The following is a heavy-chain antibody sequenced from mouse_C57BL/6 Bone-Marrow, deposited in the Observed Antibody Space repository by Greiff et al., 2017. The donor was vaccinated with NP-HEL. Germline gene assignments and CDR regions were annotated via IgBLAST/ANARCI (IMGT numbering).Heavy chain of an antibody. V-gene: IGHV14-1*01. CDR3: TRTGTGYFDV. D-gene: IGHD4-1*01. Sequence: EVNVVESGAELVRPGASVKLSCTASGFNIKDYYMHWVKQRPEQGLEWIGRIDPEDGDTEYARKFQGKATMTADTSSNTAYLQLSSLTSEDTAVYYCTRTGTGYFDVWGTGTPVTVSS. CDR1: GFNIKDYY. J-gene: IGHJ1*03. CDR2: IDPEDGDT.